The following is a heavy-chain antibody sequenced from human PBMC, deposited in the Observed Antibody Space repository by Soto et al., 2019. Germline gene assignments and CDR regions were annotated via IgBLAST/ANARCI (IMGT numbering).Heavy chain of an antibody. Sequence: QLQLQESGPGLVKPSETLSLTCTVSGGSISSSSYYWGWIRQPPGKGLEWIGSMHYSGNSYYNPSLTRRLTIALAASMAPSPPGRGMANAAEAGVYYCARPSIGGVLSYWNYALGGRGTLVTVAS. D-gene: IGHD6-6*01. V-gene: IGHV4-39*01. CDR1: GGSISSSSYY. CDR3: ARPSIGGVLSYWNYAL. CDR2: MHYSGNS. J-gene: IGHJ2*01.